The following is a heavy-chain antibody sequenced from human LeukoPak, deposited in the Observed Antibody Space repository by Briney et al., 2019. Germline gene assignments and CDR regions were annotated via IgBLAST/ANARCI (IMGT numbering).Heavy chain of an antibody. V-gene: IGHV3-48*03. Sequence: GGSLRLLCGVWGYIFRSYDMKWARQAPGRGRVWVSYISCSGRTIFYADSVRRRFTISRDNAKNTLYLQMNSLRAEDTAVYYCAKDSRVATIHLAVGATPNDAFDIWGQGTMVTVSS. D-gene: IGHD5-12*01. CDR3: AKDSRVATIHLAVGATPNDAFDI. CDR2: ISCSGRTI. CDR1: GYIFRSYD. J-gene: IGHJ3*02.